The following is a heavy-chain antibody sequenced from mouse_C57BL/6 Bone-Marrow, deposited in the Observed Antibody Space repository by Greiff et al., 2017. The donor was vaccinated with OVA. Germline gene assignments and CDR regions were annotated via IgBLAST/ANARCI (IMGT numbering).Heavy chain of an antibody. CDR2: INPSTGGT. J-gene: IGHJ4*01. D-gene: IGHD2-3*01. CDR1: GYSFTGYY. CDR3: ARIGDDGSGVAMDY. V-gene: IGHV1-42*01. Sequence: VQLQQSGPELVKPGASVKISCKASGYSFTGYYMNWVKQSPEKSLEWIGEINPSTGGTTYNQKFKAKATLTVEKSSCTAYMQLQSLTSEDPAVDYCARIGDDGSGVAMDYWGQGTSVTVSS.